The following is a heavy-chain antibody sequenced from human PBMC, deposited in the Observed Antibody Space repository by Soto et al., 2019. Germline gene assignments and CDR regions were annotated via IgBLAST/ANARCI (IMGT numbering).Heavy chain of an antibody. CDR1: VGSISSYY. CDR3: ARGAAATYYYYYGIDV. J-gene: IGHJ6*02. CDR2: ISYSGST. V-gene: IGHV4-59*01. D-gene: IGHD6-13*01. Sequence: QVQLQESGPGLVKPSETLSLTCTVSVGSISSYYWSWIRQPPGKGLEWIGYISYSGSTNFNPSLKSRGTISVDTSKKQFSLKLSSVTAADEEAEYCARGAAATYYYYYGIDVCGQGTTITVSS.